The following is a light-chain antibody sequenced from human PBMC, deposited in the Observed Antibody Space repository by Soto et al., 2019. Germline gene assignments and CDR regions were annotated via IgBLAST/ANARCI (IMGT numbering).Light chain of an antibody. CDR2: AAY. J-gene: IGKJ1*01. CDR1: QSISSY. V-gene: IGKV1-39*01. Sequence: DIQMTQSPSTLSASEGDTATITCRASQSISSYLTWYQQKPGKAPKLLIYAAYNLQGGVQSRFSGSGSGTDFTLTISSLQPEDFAAYYRQQSYDMQWTFGKGTKVDIK. CDR3: QQSYDMQWT.